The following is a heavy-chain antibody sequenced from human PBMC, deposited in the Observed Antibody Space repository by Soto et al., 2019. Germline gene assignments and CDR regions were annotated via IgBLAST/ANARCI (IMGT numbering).Heavy chain of an antibody. Sequence: PGESLKISCKGSGYSFTSYWISWVRQMPGKGLEWMGRIDPSDSYTNYSPSFQGHVTISADKSISTAYLQWSSLKASDTAMYYCARLSRLASSSSHFDYWGQGTLVTVSS. V-gene: IGHV5-10-1*01. CDR3: ARLSRLASSSSHFDY. CDR1: GYSFTSYW. D-gene: IGHD6-6*01. J-gene: IGHJ4*02. CDR2: IDPSDSYT.